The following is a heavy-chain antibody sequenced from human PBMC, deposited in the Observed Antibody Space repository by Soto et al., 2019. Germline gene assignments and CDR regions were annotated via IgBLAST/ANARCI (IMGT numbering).Heavy chain of an antibody. J-gene: IGHJ4*02. D-gene: IGHD3-10*01. CDR1: GGSFSGYY. CDR3: ARGHRYGESKNDY. Sequence: PSETLSLTCAVYGGSFSGYYWSWTRQPPGKGLEWIEEINHSGSTNYNPSLKSRVTMSVDTSKNQFSLNLSSVTAADTALYYCARGHRYGESKNDYWGQGTLVTVSS. V-gene: IGHV4-34*01. CDR2: INHSGST.